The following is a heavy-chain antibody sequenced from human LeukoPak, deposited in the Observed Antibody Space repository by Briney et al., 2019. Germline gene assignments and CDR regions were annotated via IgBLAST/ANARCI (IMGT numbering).Heavy chain of an antibody. CDR2: IYPGDSRT. J-gene: IGHJ5*02. V-gene: IGHV5-51*01. Sequence: GESLKISCKGTGYSFISYWIGWVRQMPGKGMEWMGVIYPGDSRTRYNPSLQGEVTISVDKSINTAYLEWVSLKASDTAMYYCACRDLTSTWSYPWGQGTLVTVSS. D-gene: IGHD2-2*01. CDR3: ACRDLTSTWSYP. CDR1: GYSFISYW.